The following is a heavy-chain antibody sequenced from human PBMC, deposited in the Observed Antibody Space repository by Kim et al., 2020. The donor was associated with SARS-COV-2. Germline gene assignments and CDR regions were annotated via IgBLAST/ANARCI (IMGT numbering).Heavy chain of an antibody. CDR2: INPSGGST. V-gene: IGHV1-46*01. CDR3: ARSGGYSGYEVENWFDP. D-gene: IGHD5-12*01. CDR1: GYTFTSYY. Sequence: ASVKVSCKASGYTFTSYYMHWMRQAPGQGLEWMGIINPSGGSTSYAQKFQGRVTMTRDTSTSTVYMELSSLRSEDTAVYYCARSGGYSGYEVENWFDPWGQGTLVTVSS. J-gene: IGHJ5*02.